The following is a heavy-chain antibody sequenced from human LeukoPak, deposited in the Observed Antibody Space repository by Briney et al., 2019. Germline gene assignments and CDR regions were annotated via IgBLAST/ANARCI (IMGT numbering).Heavy chain of an antibody. CDR1: GGSISSSNW. J-gene: IGHJ6*04. V-gene: IGHV4-4*02. D-gene: IGHD2-2*01. Sequence: SETLSLTCAVSGGSISSSNWWSWVRQPPGKGLEWIGEIYHSGNTNYNPSLKSRVTISVDKSKNQFSLKLSSVTAADTAVYYCARDRIVVVPAAMDYYYYGMDVWGKGTTVTVSS. CDR3: ARDRIVVVPAAMDYYYYGMDV. CDR2: IYHSGNT.